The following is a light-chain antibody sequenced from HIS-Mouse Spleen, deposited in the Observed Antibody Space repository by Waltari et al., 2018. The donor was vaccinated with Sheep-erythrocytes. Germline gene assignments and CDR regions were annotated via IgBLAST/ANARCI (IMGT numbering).Light chain of an antibody. V-gene: IGKV2-28*01. J-gene: IGKJ4*01. CDR1: KDHLHSNGYNY. CDR2: LGS. CDR3: MQVLQSPLT. Sequence: DLVMTQSPLSLPVTPGEPASISCRSSKDHLHSNGYNYLDWYLQKPGQSQQLLIYLGSNRASVDPDRLSGSGAGTDSTLKISRLEAEDVGVYYCMQVLQSPLTFGGGTKVELK.